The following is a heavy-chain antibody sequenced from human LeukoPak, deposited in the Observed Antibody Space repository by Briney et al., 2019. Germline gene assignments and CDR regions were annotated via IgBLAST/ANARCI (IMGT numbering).Heavy chain of an antibody. D-gene: IGHD2-2*01. V-gene: IGHV4-59*01. CDR3: AVCSSTYYYYGMDV. Sequence: PSETLSLTCTVSGGSISSYYWSWIRQPPGEGLEWIGYIYYSGSTNYNPSLKSRVTISVDTSKNQFSLKLSSVTAADTAVYYCAVCSSTYYYYGMDVWGKGTTVTVSS. CDR1: GGSISSYY. J-gene: IGHJ6*04. CDR2: IYYSGST.